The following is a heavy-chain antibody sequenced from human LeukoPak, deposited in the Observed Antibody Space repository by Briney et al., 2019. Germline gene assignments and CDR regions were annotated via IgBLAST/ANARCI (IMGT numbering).Heavy chain of an antibody. V-gene: IGHV3-20*01. Sequence: PGGSLRLSCAASGFTFSSYGMHWVRQAPGKGLEWVSGINWNGGSTGYADSVKGRFTISRDNAKNSLYLQMNSLRAEDTALYHCARVRGYDFGGYYFDYWGQGTLVTVSS. CDR2: INWNGGST. CDR3: ARVRGYDFGGYYFDY. D-gene: IGHD5-12*01. CDR1: GFTFSSYG. J-gene: IGHJ4*02.